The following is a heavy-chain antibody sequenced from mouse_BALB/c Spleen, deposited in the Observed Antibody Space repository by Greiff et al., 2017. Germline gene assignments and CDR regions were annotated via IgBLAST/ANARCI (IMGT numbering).Heavy chain of an antibody. J-gene: IGHJ2*01. Sequence: VKLVESGPELVKPGASVKISCKASGYAFSSSWMNWVKQRPGQGLEWIGRIYPGDGDTNYNGKFKGKATLTADKSSSTAYMQLSSLTSVDSAVYFCARSDGTNYFDYWGQGTTLTVSS. D-gene: IGHD2-1*01. CDR2: IYPGDGDT. V-gene: IGHV1-82*01. CDR1: GYAFSSSW. CDR3: ARSDGTNYFDY.